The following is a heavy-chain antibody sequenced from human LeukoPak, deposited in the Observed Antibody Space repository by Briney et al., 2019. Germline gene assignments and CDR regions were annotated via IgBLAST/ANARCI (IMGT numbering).Heavy chain of an antibody. J-gene: IGHJ4*02. CDR2: MSGSGGGT. CDR1: GITLSNYG. CDR3: AKRGVVIRVILVGFYKEAYYFDS. V-gene: IGHV3-23*01. D-gene: IGHD3-22*01. Sequence: GGSLRLSCAVSGITLSNYGMSWVRKAPGKGLEWVAGMSGSGGGTNYADSVKGRFTVSRDNSKNTLYLQMKSLRAEDTAVYFCAKRGVVIRVILVGFYKEAYYFDSWGQGALVAVSS.